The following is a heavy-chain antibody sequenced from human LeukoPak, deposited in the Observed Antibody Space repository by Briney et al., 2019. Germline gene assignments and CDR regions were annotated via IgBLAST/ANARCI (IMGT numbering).Heavy chain of an antibody. V-gene: IGHV3-30*02. Sequence: GGALSLLCGASGLLLWLFGVLWVRHATGEGVVGGAFIRYDGSNKYYADSVKGRFTISRDNSKNTLYLQMNSLRAEDTAVYYCANPYYDDSSGYYPFGYWGQGTLVTVSS. CDR3: ANPYYDDSSGYYPFGY. CDR2: IRYDGSNK. J-gene: IGHJ4*02. CDR1: GLLLWLFG. D-gene: IGHD3-22*01.